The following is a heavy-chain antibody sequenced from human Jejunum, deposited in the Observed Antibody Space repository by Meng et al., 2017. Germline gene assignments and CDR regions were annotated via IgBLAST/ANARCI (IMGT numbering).Heavy chain of an antibody. Sequence: GESLKISCAASGFTFSIFWMSWVRQAPGKGLQWVANIKTDGSEKTYVDSVKGRFTISRDNAKNSLYLQMDSLRAEDTAIYYCAKLVGSTGPDDFWGQGTPVTVSS. CDR3: AKLVGSTGPDDF. V-gene: IGHV3-7*03. CDR1: GFTFSIFW. CDR2: IKTDGSEK. J-gene: IGHJ4*02. D-gene: IGHD1-26*01.